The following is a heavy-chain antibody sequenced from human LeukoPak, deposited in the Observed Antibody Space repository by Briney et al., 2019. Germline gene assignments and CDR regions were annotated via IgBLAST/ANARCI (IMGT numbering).Heavy chain of an antibody. V-gene: IGHV3-30*18. CDR2: ISYDGSNK. D-gene: IGHD6-13*01. J-gene: IGHJ4*02. CDR1: GFTFSSYG. CDR3: AKDGTNSSSWCFDY. Sequence: GGSLRLSCAASGFTFSSYGMHWARQAPGKGLEWVAVISYDGSNKYYADSVKGRFTISRDNSKNTLYLQMNSLRAEDTAVYYCAKDGTNSSSWCFDYWGQGTLVTVSS.